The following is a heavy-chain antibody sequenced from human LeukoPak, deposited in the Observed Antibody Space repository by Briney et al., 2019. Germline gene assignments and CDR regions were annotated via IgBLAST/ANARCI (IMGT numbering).Heavy chain of an antibody. D-gene: IGHD6-13*01. Sequence: GESLKISCKGSEYSFTSYWIGWVRQMPGKGLEWMGIIYPGDSDTRYSPSFQGQVTISADKSISTAYLQWSSLKASDTAMYYCARRVRGGIAAAGFDYWGQGTLVTVSS. V-gene: IGHV5-51*01. CDR1: EYSFTSYW. CDR2: IYPGDSDT. CDR3: ARRVRGGIAAAGFDY. J-gene: IGHJ4*02.